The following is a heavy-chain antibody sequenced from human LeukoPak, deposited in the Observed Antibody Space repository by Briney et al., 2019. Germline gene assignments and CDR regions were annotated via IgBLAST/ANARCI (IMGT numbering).Heavy chain of an antibody. CDR3: ARSIAAAGDFDY. CDR1: GGSFSGYY. CDR2: VNHSGST. J-gene: IGHJ4*02. D-gene: IGHD6-13*01. V-gene: IGHV4-34*01. Sequence: PSETLSLTCAVYGGSFSGYYWSWIRQPPGKGLEWIGEVNHSGSTNYNPSLKSRVTISVDRSKNQFSLKLSSVTAADTAVYYCARSIAAAGDFDYWGQGTLVTVSS.